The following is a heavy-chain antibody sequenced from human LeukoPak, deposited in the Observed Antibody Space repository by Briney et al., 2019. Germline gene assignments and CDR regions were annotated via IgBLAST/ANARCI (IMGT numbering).Heavy chain of an antibody. D-gene: IGHD2-2*01. CDR1: GFTFSSYW. CDR2: INQYGNET. V-gene: IGHV3-7*01. Sequence: GGSLRLSCAPSGFTFSSYWMTWVRQAPGKGLEWVANINQYGNETYYVDSVKGRFTISRDNAKNSLYLQMNSLRAEDTAVYYCARLLRGYCSSTSCSPYNWFDPWGQGTLVTVSS. CDR3: ARLLRGYCSSTSCSPYNWFDP. J-gene: IGHJ5*02.